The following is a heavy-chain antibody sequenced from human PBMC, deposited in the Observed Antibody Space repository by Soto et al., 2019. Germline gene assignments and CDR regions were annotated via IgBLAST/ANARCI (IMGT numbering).Heavy chain of an antibody. CDR2: ISFTGNT. Sequence: SETLSLTCSVSGGSSSSHFLSWIRQPPGKGLEYIGYISFTGNTNYNPSLESRVTMSVDTSKTQFSLKLSSVTAADTAVYYCAALAGDRLRLDYWGQGTQVTVSS. CDR3: AALAGDRLRLDY. V-gene: IGHV4-4*09. CDR1: GGSSSSHF. D-gene: IGHD2-21*01. J-gene: IGHJ4*02.